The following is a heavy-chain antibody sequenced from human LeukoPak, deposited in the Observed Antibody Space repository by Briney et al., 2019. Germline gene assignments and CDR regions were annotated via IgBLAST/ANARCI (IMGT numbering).Heavy chain of an antibody. CDR1: GFSFSTCI. Sequence: GGSLRLSCAAAGFSFSTCIRNWVRQPRRNGLGWVSAIRGPGDGTQYANSVNGRFTISRDNSKNTLFMQMDSLRSDETAIYYCAKDHPDWGSSFEYWGQGSLVTVSS. V-gene: IGHV3-23*01. D-gene: IGHD2-21*01. J-gene: IGHJ4*02. CDR2: IRGPGDGT. CDR3: AKDHPDWGSSFEY.